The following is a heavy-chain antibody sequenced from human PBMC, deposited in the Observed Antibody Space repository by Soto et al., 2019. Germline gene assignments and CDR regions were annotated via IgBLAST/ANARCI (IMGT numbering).Heavy chain of an antibody. V-gene: IGHV3-48*04. Sequence: VGSLRLSCAASGFTFSSYSMNWVRQAPGKGLEWVSSISSRGHTTYYADSVKGRFTISRDNAKNLVFPEMNTLRAEDTAVYYCARDTEGYNGMDVWGQGTTVTVSS. CDR2: ISSRGHTT. J-gene: IGHJ6*02. CDR3: ARDTEGYNGMDV. D-gene: IGHD4-17*01. CDR1: GFTFSSYS.